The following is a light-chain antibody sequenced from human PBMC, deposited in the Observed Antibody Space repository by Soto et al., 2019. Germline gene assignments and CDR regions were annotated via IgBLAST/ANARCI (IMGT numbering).Light chain of an antibody. CDR2: EVS. J-gene: IGLJ2*01. Sequence: QSALTQPPSAAGSPGQSVTISCTGTSSDVGGYNYVSWYQQHPGKAPKLMIYEVSKRPSGVPDRFSGSKSGNTASLTVSGRQAEDEADDYCSSYAGSNKRVFGGGTQLTVL. CDR1: SSDVGGYNY. CDR3: SSYAGSNKRV. V-gene: IGLV2-8*01.